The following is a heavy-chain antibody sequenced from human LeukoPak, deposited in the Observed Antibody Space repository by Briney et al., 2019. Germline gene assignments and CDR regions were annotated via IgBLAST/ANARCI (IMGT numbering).Heavy chain of an antibody. J-gene: IGHJ4*02. CDR1: GFTFDDYA. V-gene: IGHV3-9*03. CDR3: AKASLVGATYYFDY. Sequence: GRSLRLSCAASGFTFDDYAMHWVRHAPGKGLEWVSGISWNSGSIVYADSVKGRFTISRDNAKNCLYLQMNSLRAEDMALYYCAKASLVGATYYFDYWGQGTLVTVSS. D-gene: IGHD1-26*01. CDR2: ISWNSGSI.